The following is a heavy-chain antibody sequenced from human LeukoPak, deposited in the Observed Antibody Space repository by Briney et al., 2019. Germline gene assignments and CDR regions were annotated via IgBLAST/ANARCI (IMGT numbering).Heavy chain of an antibody. J-gene: IGHJ4*02. CDR1: GGSFSGYY. Sequence: SETLSLTCAVYGGSFSGYYWSWIRQPPGKGLEWIGEINHSGSTNYNPSLKSRVTISVDTSKNQFSLKLSSVTAADTAVYYCARASSGSGYIFDYWGQGTLVTVSS. D-gene: IGHD5-12*01. V-gene: IGHV4-34*01. CDR2: INHSGST. CDR3: ARASSGSGYIFDY.